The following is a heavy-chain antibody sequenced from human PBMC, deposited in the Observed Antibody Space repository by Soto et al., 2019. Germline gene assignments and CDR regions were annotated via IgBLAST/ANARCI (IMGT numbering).Heavy chain of an antibody. CDR1: GGSISSSSYY. Sequence: SETLSLTCTVSGGSISSSSYYWGWIRQPPGKGLEWIGSIYYSGSTYYNPSLKSRVTISVDTSKNQFSLKLSSVTAADTAVYYCARHPVGATGFIFDYWGQGTLVTVSS. CDR3: ARHPVGATGFIFDY. CDR2: IYYSGST. V-gene: IGHV4-39*01. D-gene: IGHD1-26*01. J-gene: IGHJ4*02.